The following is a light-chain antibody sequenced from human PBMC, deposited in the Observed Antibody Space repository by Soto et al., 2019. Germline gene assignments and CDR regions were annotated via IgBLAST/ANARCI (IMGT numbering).Light chain of an antibody. Sequence: EIALTQSPATLSLYPGERATLSCRASQSVSSYLAWYQQKPGQAPRLLIYDASNRATGIPARFSGSGSGTDFTLTISSLEPEDFAVYYCQQRSNWPPIPSGQGTRLEIK. CDR2: DAS. J-gene: IGKJ5*01. CDR3: QQRSNWPPIP. V-gene: IGKV3-11*01. CDR1: QSVSSY.